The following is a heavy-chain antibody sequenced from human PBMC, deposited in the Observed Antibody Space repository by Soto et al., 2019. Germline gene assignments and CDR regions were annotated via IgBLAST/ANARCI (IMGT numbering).Heavy chain of an antibody. V-gene: IGHV1-18*01. Sequence: VASVKVSCKASGGTFSSYTVSWVRQAPGQGLEWMGWISAYNGNTNYAQKLQGRVTMTTDTSTSTAYMELRSLRSDDTAVYYCARHGDLSHFQHWGQGTLVTVSS. CDR2: ISAYNGNT. CDR1: GGTFSSYT. J-gene: IGHJ1*01. CDR3: ARHGDLSHFQH. D-gene: IGHD4-17*01.